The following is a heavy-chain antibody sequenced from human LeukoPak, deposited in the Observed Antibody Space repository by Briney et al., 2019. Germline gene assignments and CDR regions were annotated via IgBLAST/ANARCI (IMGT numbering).Heavy chain of an antibody. V-gene: IGHV1-24*01. CDR1: GYTLTELF. CDR3: ATGFCSGDKCYSPYYYYGMDV. CDR2: FDPEDGER. J-gene: IGHJ6*02. D-gene: IGHD2-15*01. Sequence: ASVKVSCKVSGYTLTELFMHWVRQAPGKGLAWMGGFDPEDGERVYAQKFQGRVTMTEDTSTNTAYMELRSLSSEDTAVFYCATGFCSGDKCYSPYYYYGMDVWGQGTTVTVSS.